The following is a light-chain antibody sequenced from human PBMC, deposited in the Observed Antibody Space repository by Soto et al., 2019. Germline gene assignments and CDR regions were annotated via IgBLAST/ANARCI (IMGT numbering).Light chain of an antibody. V-gene: IGLV8-61*01. CDR1: SGSVSTNYY. CDR3: VLYMGSGSVV. Sequence: QAVVTQEPSFSVSPGGTVTLTCGLNSGSVSTNYYPSGYQQTPCQPPRELISNTNPRSSGVPDRFSGSILGNKAALTITGAQADDESDYYCVLYMGSGSVVFGGGTKLTVL. CDR2: NTN. J-gene: IGLJ2*01.